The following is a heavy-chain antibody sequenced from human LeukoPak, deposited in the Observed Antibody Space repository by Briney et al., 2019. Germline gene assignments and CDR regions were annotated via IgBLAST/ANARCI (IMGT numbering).Heavy chain of an antibody. D-gene: IGHD4-17*01. CDR2: ISYDGSNK. CDR1: GFTFSSYG. CDR3: AKDNGDFLIDC. V-gene: IGHV3-30*18. Sequence: GGSLRLSCAASGFTFSSYGMHWVRQAPGKGLEWVAVISYDGSNKYYADSVKGRFTISRDNSKNTLYLQMNSLRAEDTAVYYCAKDNGDFLIDCWGQGTLVTVSS. J-gene: IGHJ4*02.